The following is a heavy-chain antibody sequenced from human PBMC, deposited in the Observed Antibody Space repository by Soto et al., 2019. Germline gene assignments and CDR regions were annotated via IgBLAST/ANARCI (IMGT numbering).Heavy chain of an antibody. V-gene: IGHV1-18*01. CDR2: ISAYNGNT. Sequence: QVQLVQSGAEVKKPGASVKVSCKASGYTFTSYGISWVRQAPGQGLEWMGWISAYNGNTNYAQKLQGRVTMTTDTSTSTAYMELRSLRSDDTAMYYCARVIRIAVAGVPVGDYWGQGTLVTVSS. J-gene: IGHJ4*02. CDR3: ARVIRIAVAGVPVGDY. CDR1: GYTFTSYG. D-gene: IGHD6-19*01.